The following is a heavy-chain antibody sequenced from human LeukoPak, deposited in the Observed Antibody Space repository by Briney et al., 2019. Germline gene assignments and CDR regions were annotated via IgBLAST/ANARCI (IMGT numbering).Heavy chain of an antibody. J-gene: IGHJ4*02. CDR1: GASISSYY. CDR2: MFHNGIA. V-gene: IGHV4-59*08. D-gene: IGHD3-10*01. Sequence: PSETLSLTCTVSGASISSYYWSWVRQPPGKGLEWIGYMFHNGIANYKPSLGSRVTMSVDSSKNQFSLKLRSVTAADTAVYYCARHGTPVVYFGELLGALDDWGQGTLVTVSS. CDR3: ARHGTPVVYFGELLGALDD.